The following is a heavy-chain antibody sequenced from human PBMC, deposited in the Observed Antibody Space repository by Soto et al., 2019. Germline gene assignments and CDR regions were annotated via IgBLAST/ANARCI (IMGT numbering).Heavy chain of an antibody. CDR3: AKEFRGDIVVVVAATPYYYYGMDV. D-gene: IGHD2-15*01. Sequence: SLRLSCAASGFTFSSYAMSWVRQAPGKGLEWVSAISGSGGSTYYAGSVKGRFTISRDNSRNTLYLQMNSLRAEDTAVYYCAKEFRGDIVVVVAATPYYYYGMDVWGQGTTVTVSS. V-gene: IGHV3-23*01. CDR1: GFTFSSYA. CDR2: ISGSGGST. J-gene: IGHJ6*02.